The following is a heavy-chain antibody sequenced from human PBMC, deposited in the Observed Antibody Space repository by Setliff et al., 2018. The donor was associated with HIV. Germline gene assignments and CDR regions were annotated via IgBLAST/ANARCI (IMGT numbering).Heavy chain of an antibody. V-gene: IGHV1-69*13. CDR3: AKESTIAARPARYFDL. Sequence: EASVKVSCKASGGTFSSYGISWVRQAPGHGLEWMGGVIPIFGTANYAQKFQGRVTITADESTSTVYMDLSSLGSEDTAMYYCAKESTIAARPARYFDLWGRGTLVTVSS. CDR2: VIPIFGTA. D-gene: IGHD6-6*01. CDR1: GGTFSSYG. J-gene: IGHJ2*01.